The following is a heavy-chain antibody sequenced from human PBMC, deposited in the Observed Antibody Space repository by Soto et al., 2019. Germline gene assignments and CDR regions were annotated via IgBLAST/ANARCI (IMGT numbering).Heavy chain of an antibody. J-gene: IGHJ6*02. D-gene: IGHD3-9*01. CDR2: IYYSGST. Sequence: SETLSLTCTVSGGSISSGGYYWSWIRQHPGKGLEWIGYIYYSGSTYYNPSLKSRVTISVDTSKNQFSLKLSSVTAADTAVYYCARALGHVRLRYFDWAIEDPPYRMDVWGQGTTVTVSS. V-gene: IGHV4-31*03. CDR1: GGSISSGGYY. CDR3: ARALGHVRLRYFDWAIEDPPYRMDV.